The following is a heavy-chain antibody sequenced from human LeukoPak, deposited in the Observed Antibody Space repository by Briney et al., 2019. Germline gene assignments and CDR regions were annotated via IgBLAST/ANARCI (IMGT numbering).Heavy chain of an antibody. V-gene: IGHV3-21*01. Sequence: TGGSLRLSCAASGFTFSTYGMHWVRQATGKGLEWVSSISSSSSYIYYADSVKGRFTISRDNAKNSLYLQINSLRAEDTAVYYCARDAIYGSCSYDYWGQGTLVTVSS. CDR3: ARDAIYGSCSYDY. J-gene: IGHJ4*02. D-gene: IGHD3-10*01. CDR1: GFTFSTYG. CDR2: ISSSSSYI.